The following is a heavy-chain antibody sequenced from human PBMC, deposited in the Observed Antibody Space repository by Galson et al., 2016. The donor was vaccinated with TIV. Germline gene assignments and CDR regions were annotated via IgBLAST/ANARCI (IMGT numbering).Heavy chain of an antibody. CDR3: ARGVSARSGWLNP. V-gene: IGHV5-10-1*01. J-gene: IGHJ5*02. D-gene: IGHD5/OR15-5a*01. CDR1: GYRFTNYW. Sequence: QSGAEVKKPGESLRISCKGSGYRFTNYWINWVRQMPGKGLEWMGRIDPSDSYTNYSPSFQGHVTISADKSISTAFLQWSSLRASDSAIYYCARGVSARSGWLNPWGQGTLVTVSS. CDR2: IDPSDSYT.